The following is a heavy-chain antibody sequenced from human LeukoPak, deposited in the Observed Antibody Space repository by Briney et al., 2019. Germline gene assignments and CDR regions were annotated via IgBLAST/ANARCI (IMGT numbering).Heavy chain of an antibody. J-gene: IGHJ5*02. V-gene: IGHV4-30-2*01. CDR3: ARDSGEYSSTANWFDP. D-gene: IGHD6-6*01. Sequence: SETLSLTCTVSGGSISSGGYFWNWIRQPPGKGREYIGYIYHRDTTYYNPSLKSRVTISLDTSKNQFSLKLASVTAADTAVYYCARDSGEYSSTANWFDPWGQGTMVTVSS. CDR2: IYHRDTT. CDR1: GGSISSGGYF.